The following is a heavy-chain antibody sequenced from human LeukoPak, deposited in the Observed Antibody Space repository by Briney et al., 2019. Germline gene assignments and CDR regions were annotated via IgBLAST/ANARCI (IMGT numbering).Heavy chain of an antibody. V-gene: IGHV4-34*01. CDR1: GGSFSGYY. CDR3: VRSRDGYLTAFDP. D-gene: IGHD5-24*01. CDR2: IDHSGST. Sequence: SETLSLTCAVYGGSFSGYYWSWIRQPPGKGLEWIGEIDHSGSTNYNPSLKSRVTISVDTSKNQFSLKLSSVTAADTAVYYCVRSRDGYLTAFDPWGQGTLVTVSS. J-gene: IGHJ5*02.